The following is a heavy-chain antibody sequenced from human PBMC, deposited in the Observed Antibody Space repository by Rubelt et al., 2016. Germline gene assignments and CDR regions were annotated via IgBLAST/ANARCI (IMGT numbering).Heavy chain of an antibody. CDR2: IHYSGST. CDR3: ASERRMEGPTSAFDI. V-gene: IGHV4-59*12. Sequence: QRQLQESGPGLVKPWETLSLTCTVSGDSISNYYWSWLRKPPGKGLEWIGYIHYSGSTKNNLSLKSRVTISVDTSKNQFSLKLTAVCAADTAVYYCASERRMEGPTSAFDIWGQGTMVTVSS. D-gene: IGHD1-26*01. J-gene: IGHJ3*02. CDR1: GDSISNYY.